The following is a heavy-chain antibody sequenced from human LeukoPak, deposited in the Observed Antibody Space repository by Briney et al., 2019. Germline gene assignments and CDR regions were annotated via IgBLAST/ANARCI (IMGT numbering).Heavy chain of an antibody. J-gene: IGHJ2*01. V-gene: IGHV4-30-2*01. D-gene: IGHD7-27*01. CDR2: IYHSGST. CDR3: ARALNWDPYWYFDL. CDR1: GGSISSGGYS. Sequence: SSQTLSLTCAVSGGSISSGGYSWSWIRQPPGKGLEWIGYIYHSGSTYYNPSLKSRVTISVDRPKNQFSLKLSSVTAADTAVYYCARALNWDPYWYFDLWGRGTLVTVSS.